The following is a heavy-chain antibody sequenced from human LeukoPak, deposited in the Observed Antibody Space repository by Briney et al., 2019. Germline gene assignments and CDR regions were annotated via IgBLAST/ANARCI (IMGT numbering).Heavy chain of an antibody. D-gene: IGHD3-3*01. CDR2: IIPIFGTA. CDR1: VCTFSSYA. Sequence: GSSVNVSCKASVCTFSSYAISWVRRAPGQGLEWMGGIIPIFGTANYAQKFQGRVTITTDESTSTAYMELSSLRSEDTAVYYCARAYDFWSGYLAYWGQGTLVTVSS. J-gene: IGHJ4*02. CDR3: ARAYDFWSGYLAY. V-gene: IGHV1-69*05.